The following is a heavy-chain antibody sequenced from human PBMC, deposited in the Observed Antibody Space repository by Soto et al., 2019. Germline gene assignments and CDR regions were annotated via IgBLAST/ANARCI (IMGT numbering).Heavy chain of an antibody. D-gene: IGHD6-13*01. J-gene: IGHJ4*02. CDR3: ARVRGGIAAAGRDYFDY. CDR1: GGSVSSGSYY. CDR2: IYYSGST. Sequence: KPSETLSLTCTVSGGSVSSGSYYWSWIRQPPGKGLEWIGYIYYSGSTNYNPSLKSRVTISVDTSKNQFSLKLSSVTAADTAVYYCARVRGGIAAAGRDYFDYWGQGTLVTVSS. V-gene: IGHV4-61*01.